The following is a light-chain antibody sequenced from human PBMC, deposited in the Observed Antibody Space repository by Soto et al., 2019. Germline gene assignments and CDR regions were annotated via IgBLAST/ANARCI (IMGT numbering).Light chain of an antibody. Sequence: DIQMTQSPSSLSASVGDTVTITCRSSQGISTLLAWYQQKPGKAPKSLIYFASSLQSGVPSRFTGSGSGTDFALTITSLQAEDFATYYCQQLRMYPSTFGGGTKVDIK. J-gene: IGKJ4*01. CDR1: QGISTL. CDR3: QQLRMYPST. CDR2: FAS. V-gene: IGKV1D-16*01.